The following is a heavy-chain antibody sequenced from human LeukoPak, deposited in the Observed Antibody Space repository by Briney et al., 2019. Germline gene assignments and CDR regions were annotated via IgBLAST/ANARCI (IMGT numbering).Heavy chain of an antibody. D-gene: IGHD4-17*01. CDR2: IYPGDSDT. V-gene: IGHV5-51*01. J-gene: IGHJ4*02. CDR3: ARHFYGDYITVDY. CDR1: GYNFTTYW. Sequence: GESLKISCKGSGYNFTTYWIGWVRQMPGKGLEWMGIIYPGDSDTRYSPSFQSQVTISADKSISTAYLQWSSLKASDTAMYYCARHFYGDYITVDYWGQGTLVTVSS.